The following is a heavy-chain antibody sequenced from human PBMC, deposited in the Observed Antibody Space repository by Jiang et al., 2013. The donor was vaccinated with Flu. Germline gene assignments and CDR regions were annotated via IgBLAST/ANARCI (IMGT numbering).Heavy chain of an antibody. CDR2: LLHGNT. J-gene: IGHJ3*02. Sequence: VSGYSISSNYYWNWIRQPPREGTGVDRVYLLHGNTNYNPSLKSRVTISLDTSKNQFSLRLNSVTAADTAVYYCARVMGASCTGGSCRNPHFDIWGHGTMVIVSS. D-gene: IGHD2-15*01. CDR3: ARVMGASCTGGSCRNPHFDI. V-gene: IGHV4-59*12. CDR1: GYSISSNYY.